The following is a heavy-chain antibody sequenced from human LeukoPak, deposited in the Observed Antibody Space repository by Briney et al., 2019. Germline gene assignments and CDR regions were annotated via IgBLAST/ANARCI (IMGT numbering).Heavy chain of an antibody. J-gene: IGHJ4*02. Sequence: PGGSLRLSCAASGFNFSTDGVSWVRQAPGKGLEWVSAISGSGGSTYYADSVKGRFTISRDNSKNTLYLQMNSLRAEDTAVYYCAKGTDYGGNSYFDYWGQGTLVTVSS. CDR2: ISGSGGST. CDR1: GFNFSTDG. V-gene: IGHV3-23*01. CDR3: AKGTDYGGNSYFDY. D-gene: IGHD4-23*01.